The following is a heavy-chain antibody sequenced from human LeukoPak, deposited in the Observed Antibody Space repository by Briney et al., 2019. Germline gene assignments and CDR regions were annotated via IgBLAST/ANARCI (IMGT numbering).Heavy chain of an antibody. CDR3: ARGMVGSTSCFGP. CDR2: IYHSGST. V-gene: IGHV4-38-2*01. CDR1: GYSISSGYY. D-gene: IGHD2-2*01. J-gene: IGHJ5*02. Sequence: SETLSLTCAVSGYSISSGYYWGWIRQPPGKGLEWIGSIYHSGSTYHNPSLKSRVTISVDTSKNQFSLKLSSVTAADTAVYYCARGMVGSTSCFGPWGQGTLVTVSS.